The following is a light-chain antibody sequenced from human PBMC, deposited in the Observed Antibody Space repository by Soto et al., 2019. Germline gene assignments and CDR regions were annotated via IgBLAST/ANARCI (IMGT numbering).Light chain of an antibody. J-gene: IGLJ2*01. CDR1: SSDIGGYDY. CDR3: SSYAGSNNLV. CDR2: EVT. Sequence: QSVLTQPPSASGSPGQSVTISCTGTSSDIGGYDYVSWYQHHPGKAPKLIISEVTKRPSGVPDRFSGSKSGNTASLTVSGLQAEDEADYYCSSYAGSNNLVFGGGTKLTVL. V-gene: IGLV2-8*01.